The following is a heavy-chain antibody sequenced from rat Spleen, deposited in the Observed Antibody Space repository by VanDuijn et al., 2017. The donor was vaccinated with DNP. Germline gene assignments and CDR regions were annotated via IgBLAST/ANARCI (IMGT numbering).Heavy chain of an antibody. CDR3: TTANSYGFAY. J-gene: IGHJ3*01. CDR1: GFTFSDYY. V-gene: IGHV5-20*01. CDR2: ISYDGRST. Sequence: EVQLVESGGVLVQPGRSLKLSCAASGFTFSDYYMAWVRQAPKKGLEWVASISYDGRSTYYGDSVKGRFTISRDNAESSLYLQMDSLRSEDTATYYCTTANSYGFAYWGQGTLVTVSS. D-gene: IGHD1-2*01.